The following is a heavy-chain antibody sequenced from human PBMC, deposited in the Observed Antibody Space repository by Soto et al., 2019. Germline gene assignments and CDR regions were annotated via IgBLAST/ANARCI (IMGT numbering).Heavy chain of an antibody. CDR2: LNTNLNAT. Sequence: QVLLVQSGTEVKKPGASVTVSCKASGFSFTRNDIHWVRQAPGHGLQWLGWLNTNLNATDSPNAFRCRFFMTLTTSISTAYLEVRELKYDDTAIYYCAREVVEGRSVWLDPWGQGTLVSVSS. V-gene: IGHV1-8*01. CDR3: AREVVEGRSVWLDP. CDR1: GFSFTRND. D-gene: IGHD2-15*01. J-gene: IGHJ5*02.